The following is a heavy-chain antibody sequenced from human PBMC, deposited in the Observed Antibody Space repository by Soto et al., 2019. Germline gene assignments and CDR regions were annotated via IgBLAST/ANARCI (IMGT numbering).Heavy chain of an antibody. CDR1: GYTFTSYY. CDR2: INPSGGST. D-gene: IGHD2-2*01. CDR3: ARDPEPYIVLVPAAIQEVTDAFDI. Sequence: ASVKVSCKASGYTFTSYYMHWVRQAPGQGIEWMGIINPSGGSTSYAQKFQGRVTMTRDTSTSTVYMELSSLRSEDTAVYYCARDPEPYIVLVPAAIQEVTDAFDIWG. J-gene: IGHJ3*02. V-gene: IGHV1-46*01.